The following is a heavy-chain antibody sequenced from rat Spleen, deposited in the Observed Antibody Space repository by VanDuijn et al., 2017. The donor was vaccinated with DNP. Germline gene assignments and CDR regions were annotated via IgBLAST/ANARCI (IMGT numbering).Heavy chain of an antibody. CDR1: GFSLTTYS. Sequence: QVQLKESGPGLVQPSETLSLTCTVSGFSLTTYSVSWVRQHSGKGPEWMGKMWYDGDTAYNSALKSRLSISRDTSKSQVFLKMNSLQTDDTGTYYCTSDSLNSSSFVYWGQGSLVTVSS. D-gene: IGHD1-2*01. J-gene: IGHJ3*01. CDR2: MWYDGDT. V-gene: IGHV2-63*01. CDR3: TSDSLNSSSFVY.